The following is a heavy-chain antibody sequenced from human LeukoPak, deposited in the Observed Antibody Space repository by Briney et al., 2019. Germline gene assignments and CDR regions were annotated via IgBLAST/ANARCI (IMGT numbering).Heavy chain of an antibody. D-gene: IGHD2-15*01. CDR1: GGSISNGDHY. V-gene: IGHV4-31*03. J-gene: IGHJ4*02. CDR2: IYYSGST. Sequence: SETLSLTCTVSGGSISNGDHYWSWIRQHPGKGLEWIGYIYYSGSTYYNPSLKSRVTISVDASKNQFSLKLSSVTAADTAVYYCARVPPCSGGSCYSIWHTPLFDYWGQGTLVTVSS. CDR3: ARVPPCSGGSCYSIWHTPLFDY.